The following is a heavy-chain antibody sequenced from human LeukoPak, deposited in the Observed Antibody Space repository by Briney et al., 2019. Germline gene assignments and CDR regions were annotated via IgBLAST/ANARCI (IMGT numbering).Heavy chain of an antibody. Sequence: PGGSLRLSCAASGFTFSSYGMHWVRQAPGKGLEWVAFIRYDGSNKYYADSVKGRFTISRDNAKNSLYLQMNSLRAEDTAVYYCARAYYYDSSYYVVYYFDYWGQGTLVTVSS. V-gene: IGHV3-30*02. J-gene: IGHJ4*02. D-gene: IGHD3-22*01. CDR3: ARAYYYDSSYYVVYYFDY. CDR1: GFTFSSYG. CDR2: IRYDGSNK.